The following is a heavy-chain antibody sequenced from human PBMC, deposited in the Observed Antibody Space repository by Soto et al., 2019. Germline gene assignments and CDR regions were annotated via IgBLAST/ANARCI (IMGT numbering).Heavy chain of an antibody. CDR2: IKQDGSEK. Sequence: EVQLVESGGGLVQPGGSLRLSCAASGFTFSSYWMTWVRQAPGKGLEWVANIKQDGSEKYYVDSVKGRFTISRDNAKNSLYLQMNSLRAEDTAVYYCARDLPAYDFWSGYSGQDAFDIWGQGTMVTVSS. J-gene: IGHJ3*02. V-gene: IGHV3-7*01. D-gene: IGHD3-3*01. CDR1: GFTFSSYW. CDR3: ARDLPAYDFWSGYSGQDAFDI.